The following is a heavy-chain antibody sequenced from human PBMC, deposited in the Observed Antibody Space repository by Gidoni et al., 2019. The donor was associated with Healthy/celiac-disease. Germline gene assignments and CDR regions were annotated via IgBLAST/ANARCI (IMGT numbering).Heavy chain of an antibody. V-gene: IGHV1-46*01. CDR2: INRSGGST. Sequence: QVQLVQSGAEVKKPGASVKVSCKASGYTFTRYYMNWVRKAPGQGLEWMGIINRSGGSTSYAQKFQGRVTMTRDTSTSTVYMELSSLRSEDTAVYYCARDPPDPLDYYYYGMDVWGQGTTVTVSS. CDR3: ARDPPDPLDYYYYGMDV. D-gene: IGHD3-16*01. CDR1: GYTFTRYY. J-gene: IGHJ6*02.